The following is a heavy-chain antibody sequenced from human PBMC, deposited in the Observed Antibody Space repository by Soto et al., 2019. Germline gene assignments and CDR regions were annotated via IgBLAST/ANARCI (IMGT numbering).Heavy chain of an antibody. CDR1: GFPFSRYW. Sequence: GGSLRLSCAGSGFPFSRYWMSWVRQAPGKGLEWVANIKEDGSAKYYVDSVKGRFTISRDNSKNTLYLQMNSLRAEDTAVYYCADGYCSSTSCSSPLDYWGQGTLVTVSS. V-gene: IGHV3-7*01. D-gene: IGHD2-2*01. CDR3: ADGYCSSTSCSSPLDY. CDR2: IKEDGSAK. J-gene: IGHJ4*02.